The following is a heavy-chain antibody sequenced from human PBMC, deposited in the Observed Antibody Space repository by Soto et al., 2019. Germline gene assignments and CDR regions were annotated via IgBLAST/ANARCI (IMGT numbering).Heavy chain of an antibody. CDR1: GGSVSSYY. Sequence: XESLSLTCTVSGGSVSSYYWSWLRQSAGKGLEWIGRIYRSGSTSYNPSLSSRVTMSVDTSKNQFSLRLTSVTSADTAIYFCSRDFVDISGSYSSYHYAPDVWGQGTTVTASS. CDR2: IYRSGST. CDR3: SRDFVDISGSYSSYHYAPDV. J-gene: IGHJ6*02. V-gene: IGHV4-4*07. D-gene: IGHD2-15*01.